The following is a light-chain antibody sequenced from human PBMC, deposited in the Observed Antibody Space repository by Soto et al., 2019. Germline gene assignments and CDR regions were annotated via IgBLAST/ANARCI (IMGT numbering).Light chain of an antibody. CDR2: KAS. CDR3: QHYNYI. CDR1: RNINNW. V-gene: IGKV1-5*03. J-gene: IGKJ2*01. Sequence: DIQMTQSPSTLSASVGDRVTITCRASRNINNWLAWYQLKPGKAPKLLIYKASTSASEVPARFSGSASGTDFTLTISSVQPDDFATYYCQHYNYIFGQGTKLEIK.